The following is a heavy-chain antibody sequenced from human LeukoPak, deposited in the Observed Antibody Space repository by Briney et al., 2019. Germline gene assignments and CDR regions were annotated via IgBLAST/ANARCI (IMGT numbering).Heavy chain of an antibody. Sequence: GGSLRLSCAASGFTFSNYDMSWIRQAPGKGLEWVSYISSSGSTIYYADSVKGRFTISRDNAKNSLYLQMNSLRAEDTAVYYCARPGIAGAGTVDSYYYYIDVWGKGTTVTVSS. V-gene: IGHV3-11*01. J-gene: IGHJ6*03. CDR3: ARPGIAGAGTVDSYYYYIDV. CDR2: ISSSGSTI. D-gene: IGHD6-13*01. CDR1: GFTFSNYD.